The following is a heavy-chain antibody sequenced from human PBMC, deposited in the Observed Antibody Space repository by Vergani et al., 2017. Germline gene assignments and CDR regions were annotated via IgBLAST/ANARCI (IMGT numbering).Heavy chain of an antibody. J-gene: IGHJ4*02. D-gene: IGHD3-3*01. V-gene: IGHV3-21*01. CDR1: GFTFSSYS. Sequence: EVQLVESGGGLVKPGGSLRLSCAASGFTFSSYSMNWVRQAPGKGLEWVSSISSSSSYIYYADSAKGRFTISRDNAKNSLYLQMNSLRAEDTAVYYCARGSSYYDFWSGYYRSNYFDYWGQGTLVTVSS. CDR2: ISSSSSYI. CDR3: ARGSSYYDFWSGYYRSNYFDY.